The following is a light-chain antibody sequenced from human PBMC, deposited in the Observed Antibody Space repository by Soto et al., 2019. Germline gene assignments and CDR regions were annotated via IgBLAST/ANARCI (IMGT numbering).Light chain of an antibody. CDR3: QQYGSSPPIT. CDR1: QSVSSSY. J-gene: IGKJ5*01. Sequence: EIVLTQSPGTLSLSPGERATLSCRASQSVSSSYLAWYQQKPGQAPRLLIYGASSRAIGIPDRFSGSGSGTDFTLTISRLEPGDFAVYYCQQYGSSPPITFGQGTRLEIK. V-gene: IGKV3-20*01. CDR2: GAS.